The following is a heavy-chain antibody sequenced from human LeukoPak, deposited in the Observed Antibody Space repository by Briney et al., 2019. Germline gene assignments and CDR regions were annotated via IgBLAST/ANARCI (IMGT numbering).Heavy chain of an antibody. CDR1: GGSISSYY. D-gene: IGHD6-19*01. V-gene: IGHV4-59*12. CDR3: ARGIAVAALPHFFDY. J-gene: IGHJ4*02. Sequence: PSETLSLTCTVSGGSISSYYWSWIRQPPGKGLEWIGYIYYSGSTNYNPSLKSRVTISVDTSKNQFSLKLSSVTAADTAVYYCARGIAVAALPHFFDYWAREPWSPSPQ. CDR2: IYYSGST.